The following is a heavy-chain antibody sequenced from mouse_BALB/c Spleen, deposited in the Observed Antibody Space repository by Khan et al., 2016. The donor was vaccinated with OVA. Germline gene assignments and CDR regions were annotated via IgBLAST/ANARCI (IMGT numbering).Heavy chain of an antibody. CDR3: NAGYFDY. Sequence: VQLQQSGAELVRSGASVKLSCTASGFNIKDYYMHWVKQRPEQGLEWIGWIDPENGDTEYAPKFQGKATMTADTSSNTAYLQLSILTSEDTAVYYGNAGYFDYWGQGTTLTVSS. CDR2: IDPENGDT. CDR1: GFNIKDYY. J-gene: IGHJ2*01. V-gene: IGHV14-4*02.